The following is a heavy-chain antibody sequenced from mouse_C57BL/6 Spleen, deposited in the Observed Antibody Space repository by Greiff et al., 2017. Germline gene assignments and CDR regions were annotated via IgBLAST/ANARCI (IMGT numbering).Heavy chain of an antibody. CDR2: IYPGDGDT. D-gene: IGHD1-1*01. CDR1: GYAFSSSW. Sequence: QVQLQQSGPELVKPGASVKISCKASGYAFSSSWMNWVKQRPGKGLEWIGRIYPGDGDTNYNGKFKGKATLTADKSSSTAYMQLSSLTSEDSAAYFCARGYGSSYEAWFAYWGQGTLVTVSA. V-gene: IGHV1-82*01. J-gene: IGHJ3*01. CDR3: ARGYGSSYEAWFAY.